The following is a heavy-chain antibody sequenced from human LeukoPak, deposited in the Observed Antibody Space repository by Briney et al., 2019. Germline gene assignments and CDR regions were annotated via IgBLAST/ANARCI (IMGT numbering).Heavy chain of an antibody. Sequence: PSETLSLTCTVSGGSISSDSYYWGWIRQPPGKGLEFIGRVYYSGSAYYNPSLKSRVTISVDTSKNQFSMKLSSVTAADTAVYYCARVGRGGMATPTFDSWGQGTLVTVSS. CDR3: ARVGRGGMATPTFDS. CDR2: VYYSGSA. CDR1: GGSISSDSYY. D-gene: IGHD5-24*01. V-gene: IGHV4-39*01. J-gene: IGHJ4*02.